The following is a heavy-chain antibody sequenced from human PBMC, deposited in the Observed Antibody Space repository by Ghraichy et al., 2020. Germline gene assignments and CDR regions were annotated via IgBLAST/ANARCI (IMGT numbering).Heavy chain of an antibody. Sequence: GESLNISCAASGFSFSSFGIHWVRQSPGRGLEWAAIISYDSGIQYYADSVKGRFAISRDNSKNTVTLQMTSLRPEDTAVYYCARPRGEDIDAFDLWGQGTMVTVSS. V-gene: IGHV3-30*03. CDR1: GFSFSSFG. CDR2: ISYDSGIQ. CDR3: ARPRGEDIDAFDL. J-gene: IGHJ3*01. D-gene: IGHD3-10*01.